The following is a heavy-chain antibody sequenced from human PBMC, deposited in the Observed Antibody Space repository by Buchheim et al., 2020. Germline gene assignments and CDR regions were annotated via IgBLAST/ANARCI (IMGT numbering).Heavy chain of an antibody. CDR2: ISYDGSNK. CDR3: ARGPLDYKALYYFDF. D-gene: IGHD4-11*01. CDR1: GFTFSSYA. V-gene: IGHV3-30-3*01. Sequence: QVQLVESGGGVVQPGRSLRLSCAASGFTFSSYAMHWVRQAPGKGLEWVTVISYDGSNKYYADSVKGRFTVSRDNSKNTLFLQMNSLRPADTAVYYCARGPLDYKALYYFDFWGPETL. J-gene: IGHJ4*01.